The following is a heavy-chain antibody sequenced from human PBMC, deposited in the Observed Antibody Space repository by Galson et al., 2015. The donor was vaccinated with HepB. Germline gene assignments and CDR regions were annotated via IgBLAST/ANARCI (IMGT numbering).Heavy chain of an antibody. Sequence: SLRLSCAASGFTFEDYAMHWVRQAPGKGLEWVSGINWSSTNRGYADSVRGRFTISRDNDKNSLDLQMNSLRPEDTALYYCVKSRGDLWSGRAYYMDVWGKGTTVTVSS. CDR1: GFTFEDYA. J-gene: IGHJ6*03. D-gene: IGHD3-3*01. CDR2: INWSSTNR. V-gene: IGHV3-9*01. CDR3: VKSRGDLWSGRAYYMDV.